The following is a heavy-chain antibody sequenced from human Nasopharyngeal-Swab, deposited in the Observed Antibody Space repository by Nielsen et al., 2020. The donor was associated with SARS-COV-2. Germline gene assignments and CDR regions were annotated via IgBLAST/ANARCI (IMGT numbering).Heavy chain of an antibody. CDR2: ISSTTPYI. Sequence: GGSLRLSCVASGFTFSGYTMNWVRQAPGKGLEWISSISSTTPYIYYADSVKGRFTIPRDNAKNSLYLQMNFLRVEDTAMYYCARDTGGPPNYFDPWGQGTLVTVSS. J-gene: IGHJ5*02. V-gene: IGHV3-21*01. CDR1: GFTFSGYT. D-gene: IGHD1-7*01. CDR3: ARDTGGPPNYFDP.